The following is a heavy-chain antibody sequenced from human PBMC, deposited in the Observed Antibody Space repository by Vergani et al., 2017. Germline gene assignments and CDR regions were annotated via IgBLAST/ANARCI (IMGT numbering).Heavy chain of an antibody. V-gene: IGHV3-21*01. CDR1: GFTFSSYS. CDR2: ISSSSSYI. Sequence: EVQLVESGGGLVKPGGSLRLSCAASGFTFSSYSMTWVRQAPGKGLEWVSSISSSSSYIYYADSVKGRFTISRDHAKNSLYLQMNSLRAEDTAVYYCARSRLAGITMVRGVIGYWGQGTLVTVSS. D-gene: IGHD3-10*01. J-gene: IGHJ4*02. CDR3: ARSRLAGITMVRGVIGY.